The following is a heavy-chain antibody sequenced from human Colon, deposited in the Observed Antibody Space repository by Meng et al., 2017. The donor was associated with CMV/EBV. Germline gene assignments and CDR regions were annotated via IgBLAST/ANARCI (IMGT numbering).Heavy chain of an antibody. J-gene: IGHJ4*02. D-gene: IGHD5-18*01. CDR1: GGSISSSNW. CDR3: AKDRRGLHTAFDY. CDR2: IYHSGST. Sequence: SETLSLTCAVSGGSISSSNWWSWVRQPPGKGLQWIGEIYHSGSTNYNPSLKSRVTISVDKSKNQFSLKLSSVTAADTAVYYCAKDRRGLHTAFDYWGQGTLVTVSS. V-gene: IGHV4-4*02.